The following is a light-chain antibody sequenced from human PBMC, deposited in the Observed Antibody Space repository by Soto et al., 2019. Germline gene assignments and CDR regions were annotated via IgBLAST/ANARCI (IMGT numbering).Light chain of an antibody. Sequence: DIQMTQSPSTLSASVGDRVTITCRASQSISSWLAWYQQKPGKAPKLLIYDASNLESGVPSRFSGSGSGTEFSLTISSLQADDFATYYCQQYGGPPLFGGGTTVEI. J-gene: IGKJ4*01. CDR1: QSISSW. CDR2: DAS. V-gene: IGKV1-5*01. CDR3: QQYGGPPL.